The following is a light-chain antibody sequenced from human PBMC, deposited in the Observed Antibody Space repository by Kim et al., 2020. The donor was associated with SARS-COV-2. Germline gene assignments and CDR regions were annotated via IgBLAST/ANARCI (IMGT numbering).Light chain of an antibody. CDR2: AAS. J-gene: IGKJ1*01. V-gene: IGKV1-27*01. Sequence: ASVGDRVTITCRASQDIKNYLAWYRQKPGKVPEVLIYAASILQSGVPSRISGSGSGTDFTLTINSQQPEDVATYYCQKYNSAPWTFGQGTKVDIK. CDR1: QDIKNY. CDR3: QKYNSAPWT.